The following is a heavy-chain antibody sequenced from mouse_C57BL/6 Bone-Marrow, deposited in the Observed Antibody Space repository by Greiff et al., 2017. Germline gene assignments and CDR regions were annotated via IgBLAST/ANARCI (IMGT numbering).Heavy chain of an antibody. CDR1: GYTFTDYY. D-gene: IGHD1-1*01. CDR3: ARYYYGSSRYWYFDV. Sequence: EVNLVESGPVLVKPGASVKMSCKASGYTFTDYYMNWVKQSHGKSLEWIGVINPYNGGTSYNQKFKGKATLTVDKSSSTAYMELNSLTSEDSAVYYCARYYYGSSRYWYFDVWGTGTTVTVSS. J-gene: IGHJ1*03. CDR2: INPYNGGT. V-gene: IGHV1-19*01.